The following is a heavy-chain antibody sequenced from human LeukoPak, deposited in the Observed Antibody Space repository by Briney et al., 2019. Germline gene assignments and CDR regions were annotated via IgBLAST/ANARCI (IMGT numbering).Heavy chain of an antibody. D-gene: IGHD6-13*01. CDR3: TTEPRIAGGYY. Sequence: GSLRLSCAASGFTFSNAWMSWVRQAPGKGLEWVGRIKSKTDGGTTDYAVPVKGRFTISRDDSKNTLHLQMNSLKTEDTAVYYCTTEPRIAGGYYWGQGTLVTVSS. CDR1: GFTFSNAW. J-gene: IGHJ4*02. CDR2: IKSKTDGGTT. V-gene: IGHV3-15*01.